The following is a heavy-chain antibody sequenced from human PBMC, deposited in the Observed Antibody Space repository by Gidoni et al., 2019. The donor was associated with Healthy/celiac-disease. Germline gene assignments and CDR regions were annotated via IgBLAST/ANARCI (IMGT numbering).Heavy chain of an antibody. CDR1: GGSISSYY. J-gene: IGHJ4*02. CDR3: ARETASTLDY. V-gene: IGHV4-59*01. CDR2: IYNSEIT. Sequence: QVQLQESGPGLVKPSETLSLTVTVSGGSISSYYWRWCRQPPGKGLDLIGYIYNSEITNYNPSLQSRVTISVDTSKNQFSLKLSSVTAADTAVYYCARETASTLDYWGQVTLVTVSS.